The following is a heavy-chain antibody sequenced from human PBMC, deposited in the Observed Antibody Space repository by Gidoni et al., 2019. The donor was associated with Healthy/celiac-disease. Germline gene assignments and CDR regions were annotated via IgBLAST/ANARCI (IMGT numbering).Heavy chain of an antibody. J-gene: IGHJ4*02. D-gene: IGHD6-19*01. Sequence: QVQLVESGGGVVQPGRSLRLSCAASGFTFSSYAMHWVRQAPGKGLEWVAVISYDGSNKYYADSVKGRFTISRDNSKNTLYLQMNSLRAEDTAVYYRARGKQWLTKGLDYWGQGTLVTVSS. CDR2: ISYDGSNK. CDR1: GFTFSSYA. CDR3: ARGKQWLTKGLDY. V-gene: IGHV3-30-3*01.